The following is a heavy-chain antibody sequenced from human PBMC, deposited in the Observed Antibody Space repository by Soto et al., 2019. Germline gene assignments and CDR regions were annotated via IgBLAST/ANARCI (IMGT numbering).Heavy chain of an antibody. J-gene: IGHJ4*02. CDR3: AKPNLYCSSTSCYDY. V-gene: IGHV3-23*01. CDR2: ISGSGGST. Sequence: GGSLRLSXAASGFTFSSYSMNWVRQAPGKGLEWVSAISGSGGSTYYADSVKGRFTISRDNSKNTLYLQMNSLSAEDTAVYYCAKPNLYCSSTSCYDYWGQGTLVTVS. CDR1: GFTFSSYS. D-gene: IGHD2-2*01.